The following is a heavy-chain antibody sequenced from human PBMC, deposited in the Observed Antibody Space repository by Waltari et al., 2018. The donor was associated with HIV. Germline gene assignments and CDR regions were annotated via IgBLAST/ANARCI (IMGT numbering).Heavy chain of an antibody. CDR3: TTLWYSYDSTDY. CDR2: IKSGAEGGTT. V-gene: IGHV3-15*01. Sequence: EVQLVESGGGLVKLGGSLRLSCAASGITFRNAWMSWVRQAPGKGLEWVGRIKSGAEGGTTDYAAAVKGRFTISRDDSKHTLYLQMDSLKTEDTAVYYCTTLWYSYDSTDYWGQGTLVTVSS. J-gene: IGHJ4*02. D-gene: IGHD3-22*01. CDR1: GITFRNAW.